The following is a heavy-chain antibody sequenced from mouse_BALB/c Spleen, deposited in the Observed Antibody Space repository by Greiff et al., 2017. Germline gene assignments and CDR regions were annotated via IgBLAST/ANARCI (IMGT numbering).Heavy chain of an antibody. CDR3: ARGDYDYPFAY. CDR1: GYTFTSYW. Sequence: QVQLQQPGAELVKPGASVKLSCKASGYTFTSYWMHWVKQRPGQGLEWIGWIYPGNVNTKYNEKFKGKATLTADKSSSTAYMQLSSLTSEDSAVYFCARGDYDYPFAYWGQGTLVTVSA. CDR2: IYPGNVNT. D-gene: IGHD2-4*01. J-gene: IGHJ3*01. V-gene: IGHV1S56*01.